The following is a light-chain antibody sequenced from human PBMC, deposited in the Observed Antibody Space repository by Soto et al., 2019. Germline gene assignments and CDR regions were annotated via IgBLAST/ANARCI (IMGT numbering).Light chain of an antibody. Sequence: EIGMTQSPATLSVSPGERATLSCRASQSVSSNLAWYQQKPGQAPSLLIYGASTRATCIPARFSGSGSGTEFTLTISSLKSEDFAVYYCQQYNNWPPYTFVQGAKREIK. CDR1: QSVSSN. CDR2: GAS. J-gene: IGKJ2*01. CDR3: QQYNNWPPYT. V-gene: IGKV3-15*01.